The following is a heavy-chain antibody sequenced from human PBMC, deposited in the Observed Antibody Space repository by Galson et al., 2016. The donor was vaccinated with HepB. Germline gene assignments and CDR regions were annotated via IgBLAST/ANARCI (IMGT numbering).Heavy chain of an antibody. Sequence: QSGAEVTKPGEYLKISCKGSGYSFTNYWIGWVRQMPGKGLEWMGIIYGGDSDTRYSPSFQGQVTISADKSISTAYLQWTRLKASDTAMYYCARQTHDDSSANPFAIWGQGTMGTVSS. CDR3: ARQTHDDSSANPFAI. J-gene: IGHJ3*02. D-gene: IGHD3-22*01. CDR1: GYSFTNYW. V-gene: IGHV5-51*01. CDR2: IYGGDSDT.